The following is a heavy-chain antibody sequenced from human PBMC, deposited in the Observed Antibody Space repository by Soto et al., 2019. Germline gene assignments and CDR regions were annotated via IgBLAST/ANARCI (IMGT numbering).Heavy chain of an antibody. CDR3: ARYGDFFTRYYGMDV. CDR2: ISYDGSNK. Sequence: GGSLRLSCAASGFTFSSYAMHWVRQAPGKGLEWVAVISYDGSNKYYADSVKGRFTISRDNSKNTLYLQMNSLRAEDTAVYYCARYGDFFTRYYGMDVWGQGTTVTVSS. D-gene: IGHD4-17*01. J-gene: IGHJ6*02. V-gene: IGHV3-30-3*01. CDR1: GFTFSSYA.